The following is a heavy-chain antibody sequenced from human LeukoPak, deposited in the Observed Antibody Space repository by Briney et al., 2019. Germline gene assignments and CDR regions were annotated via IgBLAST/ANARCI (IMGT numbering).Heavy chain of an antibody. J-gene: IGHJ4*01. CDR3: AGGSGWITGD. D-gene: IGHD1-14*01. CDR1: GFTFGSYW. CDR2: IKQDGSEI. Sequence: PGGSLRLSCSASGFTFGSYWMNWVRQAPGKGPEWVANIKQDGSEINYVDSVKGRFIISRDNAKNSLYLQRNSLRVDDTAVYYCAGGSGWITGDWGHGTLVTVSS. V-gene: IGHV3-7*04.